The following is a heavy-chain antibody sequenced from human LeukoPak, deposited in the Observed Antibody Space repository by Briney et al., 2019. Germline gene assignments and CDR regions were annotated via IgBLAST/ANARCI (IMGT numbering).Heavy chain of an antibody. Sequence: GGSLRLSYAASGFNFRIHGINWVRQAPGKGLEWVSAIGVSGIHTYFADSVKGRFSISRDGSRNTVYLQMKSLRAGDTALYFCARDLSLLGLDDWGQGTLVTVSS. CDR3: ARDLSLLGLDD. V-gene: IGHV3-23*01. D-gene: IGHD3-16*01. J-gene: IGHJ4*02. CDR1: GFNFRIHG. CDR2: IGVSGIHT.